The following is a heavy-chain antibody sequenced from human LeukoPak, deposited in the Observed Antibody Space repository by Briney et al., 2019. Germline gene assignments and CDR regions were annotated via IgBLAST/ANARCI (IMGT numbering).Heavy chain of an antibody. V-gene: IGHV4-59*01. J-gene: IGHJ4*02. CDR1: GGSISSYY. CDR2: IYYSGST. CDR3: AGELVPYYFDY. Sequence: SETLSLTCTVSGGSISSYYWSWIRQPPGKGLEWIGYIYYSGSTSYNPSLKSRVTISVDTSKNQFSLKLSSVTAADTAVYYCAGELVPYYFDYWGQGTLVTVSS.